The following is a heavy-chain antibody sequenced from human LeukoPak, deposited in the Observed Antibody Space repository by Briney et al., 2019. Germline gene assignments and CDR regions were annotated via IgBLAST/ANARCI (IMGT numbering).Heavy chain of an antibody. CDR2: IKQDGSEK. V-gene: IGHV3-7*01. CDR1: GFTFSSYW. Sequence: PGGSLRLSCAASGFTFSSYWMSWVRQAPGKGLEWVANIKQDGSEKYYADSVKGRFTISRDNAKNSLYLQMNSLRAEDTAVYYCARAPAVLLWFGEFDYWGQGTLVTVSS. D-gene: IGHD3-10*01. CDR3: ARAPAVLLWFGEFDY. J-gene: IGHJ4*02.